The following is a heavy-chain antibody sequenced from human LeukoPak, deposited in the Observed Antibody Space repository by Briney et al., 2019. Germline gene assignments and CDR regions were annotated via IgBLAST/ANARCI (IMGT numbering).Heavy chain of an antibody. CDR2: ISNSDGNT. Sequence: GGSLRLSCAASGFTFSNYAMSWVRQAPGKGLEWVSTISNSDGNTYYADSVKGRFTISRDNSKNTLYLQMNSLRAEDTAVYYCAKDRLTGYSSGWLQDYWGQGTLVTVSS. V-gene: IGHV3-23*01. D-gene: IGHD6-19*01. J-gene: IGHJ4*02. CDR1: GFTFSNYA. CDR3: AKDRLTGYSSGWLQDY.